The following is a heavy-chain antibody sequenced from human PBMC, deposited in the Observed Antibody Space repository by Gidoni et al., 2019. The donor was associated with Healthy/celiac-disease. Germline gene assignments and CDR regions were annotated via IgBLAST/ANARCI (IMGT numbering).Heavy chain of an antibody. CDR1: GGTFSSYA. V-gene: IGHV1-69*01. CDR2: IIPIFGTA. J-gene: IGHJ5*02. Sequence: QVQLVQSGAEVKKPGSSVKVSCKASGGTFSSYAISWVRQAPGQGLEWMGGIIPIFGTANYAQKFQGRVTITADESTSTAYMELSSLRSEDTAVYYCARDQGDYGDYTSNWFDPWGQGTLVTVSS. CDR3: ARDQGDYGDYTSNWFDP. D-gene: IGHD4-17*01.